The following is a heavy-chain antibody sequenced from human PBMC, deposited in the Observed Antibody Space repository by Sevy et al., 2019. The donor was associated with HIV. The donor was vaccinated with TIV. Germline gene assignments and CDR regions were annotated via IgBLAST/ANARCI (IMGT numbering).Heavy chain of an antibody. CDR3: ATHAGIAAAGRVFDY. V-gene: IGHV3-72*01. Sequence: GGSLRLSCVASGFTFSDHYMEWVRQAPGKGLEWVGRTRNKADGYTTEYAPSVKGRFTISRDESKNSLYVQMNSLKAEDTAIYYCATHAGIAAAGRVFDYWGRGTLVTVSS. CDR2: TRNKADGYTT. D-gene: IGHD6-13*01. CDR1: GFTFSDHY. J-gene: IGHJ4*02.